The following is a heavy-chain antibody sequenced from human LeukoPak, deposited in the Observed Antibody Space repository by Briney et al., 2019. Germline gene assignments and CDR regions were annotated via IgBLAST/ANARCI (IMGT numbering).Heavy chain of an antibody. D-gene: IGHD3-3*01. Sequence: GGSLRLSCAASGFTVSSNYMSWARQAPGKGLEWVSVIYSGGSTYYADSVKGRFTISRDNSKNTLYLQMNSLRAEDTAVYYCARGNYDFWSGYLGHYMDVWGKGTTVTVSS. V-gene: IGHV3-66*02. CDR3: ARGNYDFWSGYLGHYMDV. J-gene: IGHJ6*03. CDR1: GFTVSSNY. CDR2: IYSGGST.